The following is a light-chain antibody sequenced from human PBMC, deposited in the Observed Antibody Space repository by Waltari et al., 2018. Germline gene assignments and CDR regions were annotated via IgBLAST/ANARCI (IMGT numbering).Light chain of an antibody. J-gene: IGKJ2*01. CDR2: GAS. Sequence: EIVLTQSPATLPLSPGERATLSCRASQSVSSSYLAWYQQKPGQAPRLLIYGASSRATGIPDRFSGSGSGTDFTLTISRLGPEDFAVYYCQQYGSSPYTFGQGTKLEIK. CDR1: QSVSSSY. V-gene: IGKV3-20*01. CDR3: QQYGSSPYT.